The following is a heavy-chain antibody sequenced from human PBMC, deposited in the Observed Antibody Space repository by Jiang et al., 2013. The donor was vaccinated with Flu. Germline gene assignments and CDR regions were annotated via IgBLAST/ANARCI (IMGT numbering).Heavy chain of an antibody. J-gene: IGHJ6*02. Sequence: GAEVKKPGSSVKVSCKASGGAFSSYAISWVRQAPGQGLEWMGGIIPIFGTANYAQKFQGRVTITADKSTSTAYMELSSLRSEDTAVYYCAVGIAAAGTYYYYGMDVWGQGTTVTVSS. V-gene: IGHV1-69*06. D-gene: IGHD6-13*01. CDR2: IIPIFGTA. CDR3: AVGIAAAGTYYYYGMDV. CDR1: GGAFSSYA.